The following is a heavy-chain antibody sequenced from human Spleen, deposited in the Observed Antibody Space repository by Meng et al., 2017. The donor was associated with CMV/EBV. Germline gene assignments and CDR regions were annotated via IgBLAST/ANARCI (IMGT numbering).Heavy chain of an antibody. D-gene: IGHD5-12*01. Sequence: KTSGYTFTDYYRHWVRQAPGQGLQWVGWINPNSSVTNFAQKFQGRVTMTSATSISTAYMDLSGLKSDDTAVYYCARKGIVAVVDAFDIWGQGTMVTVSS. V-gene: IGHV1-2*02. CDR2: INPNSSVT. CDR3: ARKGIVAVVDAFDI. CDR1: GYTFTDYY. J-gene: IGHJ3*02.